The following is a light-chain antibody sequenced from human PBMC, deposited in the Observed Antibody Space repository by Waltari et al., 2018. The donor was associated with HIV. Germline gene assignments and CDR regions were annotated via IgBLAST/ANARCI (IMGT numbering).Light chain of an antibody. V-gene: IGLV6-57*04. J-gene: IGLJ2*01. CDR3: QSYDANTVV. CDR2: EDN. CDR1: SGSIDSTY. Sequence: NFMLTQPHSVSESPGKTVTISCTRSSGSIDSTYVQWHQPRPGSAPTSVIYEDNKRPSGVPDRFSGSIDSSSNSASLTIAGLKTEDEADYYCQSYDANTVVFGGGTKLTVL.